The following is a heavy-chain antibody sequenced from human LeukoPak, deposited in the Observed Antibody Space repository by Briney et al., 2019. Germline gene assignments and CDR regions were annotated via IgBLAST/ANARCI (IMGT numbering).Heavy chain of an antibody. CDR3: ARDSSYIVVVPAAPDY. D-gene: IGHD2-2*01. CDR2: INPNSGGT. J-gene: IGHJ4*02. CDR1: GYTFTGYY. Sequence: ASVKVSCKASGYTFTGYYMHWVRQAPGQGLEWMGWINPNSGGTNYAQKFQGWVTMTRDTSISTAYMELSRLRSDDTAVYYCARDSSYIVVVPAAPDYWGQGTLVTVSS. V-gene: IGHV1-2*04.